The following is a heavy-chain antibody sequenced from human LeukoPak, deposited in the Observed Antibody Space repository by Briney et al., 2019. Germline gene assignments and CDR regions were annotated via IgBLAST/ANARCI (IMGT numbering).Heavy chain of an antibody. CDR1: GFTFSSYV. V-gene: IGHV3-7*03. D-gene: IGHD6-19*01. Sequence: GGSLRLSCVASGFTFSSYVIHWVRQAPGTGLEWVANIKQDGSDRNYVTSVRGRFTISRDNAESSLYLQMNSLRAEDTALYYCVRNLAVAGTCFDSWGQGTLVTVSS. CDR2: IKQDGSDR. CDR3: VRNLAVAGTCFDS. J-gene: IGHJ4*02.